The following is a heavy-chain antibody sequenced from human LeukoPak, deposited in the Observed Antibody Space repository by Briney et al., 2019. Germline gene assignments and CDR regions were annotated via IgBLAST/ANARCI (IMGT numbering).Heavy chain of an antibody. V-gene: IGHV3-30*02. CDR1: GFAFGNYE. Sequence: PGGSLRLSCAASGFAFGNYEMKWVRQAPGKGLEWVAFIRYDGSNKYYADSVKGRFTVSRDNSKNTLYLQMKSLRAEDTAVYYCAKGGGYEAQYYYYYLDVWGKGTTVTISS. J-gene: IGHJ6*03. D-gene: IGHD5-12*01. CDR3: AKGGGYEAQYYYYYLDV. CDR2: IRYDGSNK.